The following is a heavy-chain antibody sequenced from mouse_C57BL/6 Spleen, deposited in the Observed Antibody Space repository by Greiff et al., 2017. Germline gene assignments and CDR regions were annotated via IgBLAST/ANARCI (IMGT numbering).Heavy chain of an antibody. V-gene: IGHV8-12*01. CDR2: IYWDDDK. CDR3: GRRRNYDGNSIYAMDY. CDR1: GFSLSTSGMG. J-gene: IGHJ4*01. Sequence: QVTLKVSGPGILQSSQSLSLSCSFSGFSLSTSGMGVSWIRQPSGKGLEWLAHIYWDDDKRYNPSLKSRLTISKATSRNQVFLKVTSVDTADTATVYCGRRRNYDGNSIYAMDYWGQGNSVTVSS. D-gene: IGHD1-1*01.